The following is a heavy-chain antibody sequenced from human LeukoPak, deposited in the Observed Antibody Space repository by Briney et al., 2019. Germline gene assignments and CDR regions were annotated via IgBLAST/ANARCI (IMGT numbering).Heavy chain of an antibody. CDR3: AKHPNGRYGDYVWAFDI. D-gene: IGHD4-17*01. V-gene: IGHV3-23*01. Sequence: SGGSLGLSCAASGFTFSSYAMSWVRQAPGKGLEWVSAISGSGGSTYYADSVKGRFTISRDNSKNTLYLQMNSLRAEDTAVYYCAKHPNGRYGDYVWAFDIWGQGTMVTVSS. J-gene: IGHJ3*02. CDR1: GFTFSSYA. CDR2: ISGSGGST.